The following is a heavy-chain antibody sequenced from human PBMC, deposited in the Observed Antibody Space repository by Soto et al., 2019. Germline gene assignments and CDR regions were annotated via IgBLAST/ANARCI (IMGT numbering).Heavy chain of an antibody. J-gene: IGHJ4*02. CDR1: GFSPSTSGMC. CDR3: ARAMITFGGYYFDY. D-gene: IGHD3-16*01. Sequence: SGPTLVNPTQTPTLTCTFSGFSPSTSGMCVSWIRQPPGKALEWLARIDWDDDKYYSTSLKTRLTISKDTSKNQVVLTMTNMDPVDTATYYCARAMITFGGYYFDYWGQGTLVTVSS. CDR2: IDWDDDK. V-gene: IGHV2-70*11.